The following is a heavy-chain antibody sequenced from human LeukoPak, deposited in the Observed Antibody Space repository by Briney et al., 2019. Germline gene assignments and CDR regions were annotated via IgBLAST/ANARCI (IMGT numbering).Heavy chain of an antibody. Sequence: NPSETLSLTCTVSGGSISSSSYYWGWIRQPPGKGLEWIGSTYYSGSTYYNPSLKSRVTISVDTSKNQFSLKLSSVTAADTAVYYCARISRGYYYGWLWYYFDYWGQGTLVTVSS. D-gene: IGHD3-22*01. CDR1: GGSISSSSYY. CDR3: ARISRGYYYGWLWYYFDY. V-gene: IGHV4-39*01. CDR2: TYYSGST. J-gene: IGHJ4*02.